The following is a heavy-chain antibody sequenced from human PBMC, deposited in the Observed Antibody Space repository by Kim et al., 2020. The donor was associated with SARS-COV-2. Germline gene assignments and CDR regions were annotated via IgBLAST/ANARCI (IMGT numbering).Heavy chain of an antibody. CDR3: ARTVAVLDY. CDR2: TGEP. D-gene: IGHD6-19*01. Sequence: TGEPTYAQGFTGRFVFSWDTSVNTAYLQISSLQTADTAVYFCARTVAVLDYWGQGTLVTVSS. J-gene: IGHJ4*02. V-gene: IGHV7-4-1*02.